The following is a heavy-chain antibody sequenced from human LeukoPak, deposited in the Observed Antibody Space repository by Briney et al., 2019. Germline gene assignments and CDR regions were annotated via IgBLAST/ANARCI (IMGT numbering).Heavy chain of an antibody. Sequence: GGSLRLSCAGSGFTFSSYWMHWVRQAPGKGLVWVSRISTDASSTTYADSVKGRFTISRDNSKNTVYLQMNSLRAEDTAVYYCAKDSSFFDYWGQGTLVTVSS. CDR3: AKDSSFFDY. V-gene: IGHV3-74*01. J-gene: IGHJ4*02. CDR2: ISTDASST. CDR1: GFTFSSYW.